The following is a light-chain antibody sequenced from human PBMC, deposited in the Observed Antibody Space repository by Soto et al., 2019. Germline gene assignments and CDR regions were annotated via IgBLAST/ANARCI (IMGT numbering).Light chain of an antibody. J-gene: IGKJ2*01. V-gene: IGKV1-39*01. CDR1: QSISSY. CDR3: QQSSGIPYT. Sequence: DIQMTQSPSSLSASIGDRVTITCRASQSISSYLNWYQQRPGKAPNLLIYAASSLQSGVPSRFSGSGSGTDFTLTISSLQPADFATYYCQQSSGIPYTFGQGTRLEIK. CDR2: AAS.